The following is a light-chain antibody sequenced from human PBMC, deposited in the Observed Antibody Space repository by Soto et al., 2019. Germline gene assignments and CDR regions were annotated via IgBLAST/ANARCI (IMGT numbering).Light chain of an antibody. CDR3: CSYAGTNTYV. Sequence: QSVLTQPRSVSGSPGQSVTISCTGTSSDVGGYNYVSWYQEQPGKAPKLMIYDVSKRPSGVPDRFSGSKSGNTASLTISGLQAEDEADYYCCSYAGTNTYVFGLGTKLTVL. CDR2: DVS. V-gene: IGLV2-11*01. J-gene: IGLJ1*01. CDR1: SSDVGGYNY.